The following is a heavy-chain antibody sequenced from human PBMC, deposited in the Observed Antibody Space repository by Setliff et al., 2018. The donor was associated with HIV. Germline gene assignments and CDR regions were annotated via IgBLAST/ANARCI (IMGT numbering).Heavy chain of an antibody. D-gene: IGHD3-16*01. V-gene: IGHV4-59*04. Sequence: PSETLSLTCTVSGGSISSYYWSWIRQPPGKGLEWLGYIHNSGRTSYNPSLRSRLSMSVDTPNNQLSLQLSSVTAADTAIYYCATIKPGGASFDSWGQGTLVTVSS. CDR1: GGSISSYY. CDR2: IHNSGRT. CDR3: ATIKPGGASFDS. J-gene: IGHJ4*02.